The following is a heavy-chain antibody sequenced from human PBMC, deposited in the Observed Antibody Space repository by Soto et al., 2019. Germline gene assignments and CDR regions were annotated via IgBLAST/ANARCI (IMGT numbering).Heavy chain of an antibody. CDR1: GYTFTGYY. CDR2: INPNSGGT. D-gene: IGHD6-13*01. J-gene: IGHJ4*02. CDR3: ARDADIAALEPLFDY. Sequence: QVQLVQSGAEVKKPGASVKVSCKASGYTFTGYYMHWVRQAPGQGLEWMGWINPNSGGTNYAQKFQGWVTMTRHTSISTAYMELSRLRSDDTAVYYCARDADIAALEPLFDYWGQGTLVTVSS. V-gene: IGHV1-2*04.